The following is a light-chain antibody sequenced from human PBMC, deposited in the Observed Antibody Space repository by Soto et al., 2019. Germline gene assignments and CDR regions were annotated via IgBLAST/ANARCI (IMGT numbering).Light chain of an antibody. CDR1: QRGSTN. CDR2: GAS. Sequence: EIVMKPAPATLSVSPGERATLSYRASQRGSTNLAWYQQKPGQAPRLLIYGASTRATGIPGRFSGSGAETEFTLIISTLQSEDCAVYYCHQYSDWPPTYTFGQGTKLELK. V-gene: IGKV3-15*01. J-gene: IGKJ2*01. CDR3: HQYSDWPPTYT.